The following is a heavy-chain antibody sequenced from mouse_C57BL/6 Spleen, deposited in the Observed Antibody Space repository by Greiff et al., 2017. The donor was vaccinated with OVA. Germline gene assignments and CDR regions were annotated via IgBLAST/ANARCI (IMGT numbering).Heavy chain of an antibody. CDR3: ARSGYYGSSAYFDY. CDR1: GYTFTSYW. CDR2: IYPSDSET. D-gene: IGHD1-1*01. J-gene: IGHJ2*01. Sequence: VQLQQPGAELVRPGSSVKLSCKASGYTFTSYWMDWVKQRPGQGLEWIGNIYPSDSETHYNQKFKDKATLTVDKSSSTAYMQLSSLTSEDSAVYYCARSGYYGSSAYFDYWGQGTTLTVSS. V-gene: IGHV1-61*01.